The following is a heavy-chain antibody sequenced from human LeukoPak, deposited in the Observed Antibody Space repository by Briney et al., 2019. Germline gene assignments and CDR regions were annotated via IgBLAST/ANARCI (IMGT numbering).Heavy chain of an antibody. D-gene: IGHD3-22*01. CDR1: GGSFSGYY. Sequence: SETLSLTCAVYGGSFSGYYWSWIRQPPGKGLEWIGEINHSGSTKYNPSLKSRVTISVDTSKNQFSLKLSSVTAADTAVYYCARRLRDSSGFHAFDIWGQGTMVTVSS. J-gene: IGHJ3*02. V-gene: IGHV4-34*01. CDR2: INHSGST. CDR3: ARRLRDSSGFHAFDI.